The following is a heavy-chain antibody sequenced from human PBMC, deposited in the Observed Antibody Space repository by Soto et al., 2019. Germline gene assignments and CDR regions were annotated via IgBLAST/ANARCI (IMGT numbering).Heavy chain of an antibody. CDR1: GGSISSSSYY. CDR3: ARHDSGSHGAFDI. CDR2: IYYSGST. Sequence: SETLSLTCTVSGGSISSSSYYWGWIRQPPGKGLEWIGSIYYSGSTYYNPSLKSRVTISVDTSKNQFSLKLSSVTAADTAVYYCARHDSGSHGAFDIWGQGTMVTVSS. V-gene: IGHV4-39*01. J-gene: IGHJ3*02. D-gene: IGHD1-26*01.